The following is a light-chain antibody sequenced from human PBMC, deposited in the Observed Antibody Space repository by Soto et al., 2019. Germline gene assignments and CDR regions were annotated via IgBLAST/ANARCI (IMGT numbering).Light chain of an antibody. J-gene: IGLJ1*01. CDR1: SSDVGGYNY. V-gene: IGLV2-14*01. CDR3: TSYTSSFTRL. CDR2: EVS. Sequence: QSVLTQPASVSGSPGQSITISCTGTSSDVGGYNYVSWHQQHPGKAPKLMIFEVSNRPSGVSNRFSGSKSGNTASLTISGLQTEDEADYYCTSYTSSFTRLFGTGTKVTVL.